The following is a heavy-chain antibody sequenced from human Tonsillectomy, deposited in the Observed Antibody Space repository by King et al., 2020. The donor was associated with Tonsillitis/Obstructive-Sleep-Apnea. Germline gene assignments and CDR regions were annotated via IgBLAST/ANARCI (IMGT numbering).Heavy chain of an antibody. CDR1: GFIFDDYG. Sequence: EVQLVESGGGVVRPGGSLRLSCAASGFIFDDYGMSWVRQAPGKGLEWVSGINWNGGTTNYSDSVKGRFTMSRDNVENSLYLQMNSLRAEDTALYYCARVPREYQVVSDYYYFMDVWGKGTTVTVSS. CDR2: INWNGGTT. J-gene: IGHJ6*03. V-gene: IGHV3-20*04. D-gene: IGHD2-2*01. CDR3: ARVPREYQVVSDYYYFMDV.